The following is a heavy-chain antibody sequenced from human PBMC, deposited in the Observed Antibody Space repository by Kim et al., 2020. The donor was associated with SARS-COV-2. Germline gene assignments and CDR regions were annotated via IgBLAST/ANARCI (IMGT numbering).Heavy chain of an antibody. J-gene: IGHJ4*02. V-gene: IGHV4-39*01. CDR3: ARSPHFYYFDY. Sequence: YDNPTLKGRVTISVDTAKNQFSLKLSSVTAADTAVYYCARSPHFYYFDYWGQGTLVTVSS. D-gene: IGHD3-3*02.